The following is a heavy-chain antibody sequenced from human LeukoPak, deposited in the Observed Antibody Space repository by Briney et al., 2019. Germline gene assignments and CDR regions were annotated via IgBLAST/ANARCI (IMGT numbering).Heavy chain of an antibody. CDR1: GFTFSSYW. CDR2: IKQDGSEK. Sequence: PGGSLRLSCAASGFTFSSYWMSWVRQAPGKGLEWVANIKQDGSEKYYVGSVKGRFTISRDNAKNSLYLQMNSLRAEDKAVYYCARGSSGWYGGNWFDPWGQGTLVTVSS. J-gene: IGHJ5*02. CDR3: ARGSSGWYGGNWFDP. V-gene: IGHV3-7*01. D-gene: IGHD6-19*01.